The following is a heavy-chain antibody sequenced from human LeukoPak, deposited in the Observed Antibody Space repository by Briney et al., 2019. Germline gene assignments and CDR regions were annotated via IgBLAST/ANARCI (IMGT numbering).Heavy chain of an antibody. J-gene: IGHJ4*02. CDR3: ARGRPHGNDY. D-gene: IGHD4-23*01. CDR1: GFTFSSYW. Sequence: TGGSLRLPCGASGFTFSSYWMNWVRQAPGKGLVWVSRIASDGSSTTYADSVKGRFSISRDNAKNTLYLQMNSLRVEDTAVYYCARGRPHGNDYWGQRTLVTVSS. V-gene: IGHV3-74*01. CDR2: IASDGSST.